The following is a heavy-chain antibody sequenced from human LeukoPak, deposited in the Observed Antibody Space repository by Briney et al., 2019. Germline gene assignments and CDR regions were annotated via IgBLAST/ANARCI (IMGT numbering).Heavy chain of an antibody. D-gene: IGHD3-10*01. CDR3: ARGPYRVTMVRGGPGAFDI. V-gene: IGHV4-34*01. J-gene: IGHJ3*02. Sequence: SETLSLTRAVYVGSFSGYYWSWIRQPPGKGLEGMGEINHSGSTNDNPSLKSRVTISVDTSKNQFSLKLSSVTAADTAVYYCARGPYRVTMVRGGPGAFDIWGQGTMVTVSS. CDR2: INHSGST. CDR1: VGSFSGYY.